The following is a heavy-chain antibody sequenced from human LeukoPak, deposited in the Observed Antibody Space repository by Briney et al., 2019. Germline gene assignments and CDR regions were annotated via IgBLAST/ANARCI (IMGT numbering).Heavy chain of an antibody. CDR2: IKSKNVGETT. CDR3: TTGPGNSGY. V-gene: IGHV3-15*01. D-gene: IGHD4-23*01. CDR1: GLSFDNAW. J-gene: IGHJ4*02. Sequence: GGSLRLSCVVSGLSFDNAWMSWVRQAPGKGLEWVGRIKSKNVGETTEYAAPVQGRFIISRDDSRNTVYLQISSLKTEDTGVYYCTTGPGNSGYWGQGTLVTVSS.